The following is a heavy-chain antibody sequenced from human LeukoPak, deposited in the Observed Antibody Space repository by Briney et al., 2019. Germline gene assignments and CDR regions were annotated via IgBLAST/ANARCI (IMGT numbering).Heavy chain of an antibody. V-gene: IGHV4-30-4*01. D-gene: IGHD6-13*01. Sequence: PSETLSLTCTVSGGSISSGDSSWSWIRQSPGKGLEWIGSIYYSGSTFYNPSLRSRITISLDTSKRQFSLELTSVTAADTAVYYCARSSSWYRDGGYFQHWGQGTLVTVSS. CDR1: GGSISSGDSS. J-gene: IGHJ1*01. CDR3: ARSSSWYRDGGYFQH. CDR2: IYYSGST.